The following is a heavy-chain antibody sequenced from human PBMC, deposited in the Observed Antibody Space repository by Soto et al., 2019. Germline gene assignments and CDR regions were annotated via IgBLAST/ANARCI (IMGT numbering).Heavy chain of an antibody. CDR1: GYIFSTYW. Sequence: PGESLKISCQASGYIFSTYWIGWARQEPGKGLEWMGLIYPGDSDTNYNPSFQGRVNISADMSINTAYLQWKSLKASDTAIYFCAKLAMVDSFDLWGQGTMVTVSS. V-gene: IGHV5-51*01. CDR3: AKLAMVDSFDL. J-gene: IGHJ3*01. CDR2: IYPGDSDT. D-gene: IGHD2-8*01.